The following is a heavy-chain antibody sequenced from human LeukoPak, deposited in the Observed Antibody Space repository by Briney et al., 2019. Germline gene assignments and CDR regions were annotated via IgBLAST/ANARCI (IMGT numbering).Heavy chain of an antibody. V-gene: IGHV4-34*01. D-gene: IGHD6-6*01. CDR2: INHSGRT. Sequence: PSETLSLTCAVYGGSFSGYYWSWIRQPPGKGLEWIGEINHSGRTNYNPSLKSRVTISVDTSKNQFSLKLSSVTAADTAVYYCARRLEYSSSDYFDYWGQGTLVTVSS. CDR3: ARRLEYSSSDYFDY. J-gene: IGHJ4*02. CDR1: GGSFSGYY.